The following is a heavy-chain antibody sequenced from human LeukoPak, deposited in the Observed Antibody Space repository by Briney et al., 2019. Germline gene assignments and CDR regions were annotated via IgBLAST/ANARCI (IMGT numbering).Heavy chain of an antibody. V-gene: IGHV1-2*02. Sequence: ASVKVSCEASGYTFTGYYIHWVRQAPGQGLEWMGWIKPNSGGTNYAQKFQGRVTMTRDTSISTAYVELSRLRSDDTAVYYCARGSIAGATFDYFDYWGQGTLVTVSS. CDR1: GYTFTGYY. J-gene: IGHJ4*02. CDR3: ARGSIAGATFDYFDY. CDR2: IKPNSGGT. D-gene: IGHD1-26*01.